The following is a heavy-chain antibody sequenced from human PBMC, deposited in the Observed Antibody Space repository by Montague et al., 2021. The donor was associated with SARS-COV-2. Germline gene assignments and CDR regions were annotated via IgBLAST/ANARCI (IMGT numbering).Heavy chain of an antibody. Sequence: TLSLTCTVSGGSISSDGYYCSWIRQHPGKGLEWDGYIYYRGSTYHNSSLKSRFTITVDTSKNQSSLKLSSVTAADTAVSYCASDRGYFDWLFHSDYYYYGIDVWGQGTPVTVSS. CDR3: ASDRGYFDWLFHSDYYYYGIDV. J-gene: IGHJ6*02. CDR1: GGSISSDGYY. D-gene: IGHD3-9*01. V-gene: IGHV4-31*03. CDR2: IYYRGST.